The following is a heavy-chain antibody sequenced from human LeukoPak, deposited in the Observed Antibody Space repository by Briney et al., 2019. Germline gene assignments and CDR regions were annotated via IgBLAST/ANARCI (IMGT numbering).Heavy chain of an antibody. J-gene: IGHJ4*02. CDR1: GGTFSSYA. D-gene: IGHD3-22*01. Sequence: SVKVSCKASGGTFSSYAISWVRQAPGQGLEWTGGIIPIFGTANYAQKFQGRVTITADESTSTAYMELSSLRSEDTAVYYCARSCCSYYDSSGDYYFDYWGQGTLVTVSS. CDR2: IIPIFGTA. V-gene: IGHV1-69*01. CDR3: ARSCCSYYDSSGDYYFDY.